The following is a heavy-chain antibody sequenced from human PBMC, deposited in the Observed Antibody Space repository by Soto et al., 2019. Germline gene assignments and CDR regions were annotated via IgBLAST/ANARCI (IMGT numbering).Heavy chain of an antibody. CDR3: AREALEDDAFNI. J-gene: IGHJ3*02. CDR2: IYYTGNT. D-gene: IGHD3-16*02. V-gene: IGHV4-30-4*01. CDR1: GGSISSYDYY. Sequence: QVQLQELGAGRVKPSQTLSLTCTVSGGSISSYDYYWTWIRRPPGKGLEWIRYIYYTGNTFYNPSLKSRLTISIDTSNNQFSLKLSSVTAADTAVYYCAREALEDDAFNIWGQGTMVTVSS.